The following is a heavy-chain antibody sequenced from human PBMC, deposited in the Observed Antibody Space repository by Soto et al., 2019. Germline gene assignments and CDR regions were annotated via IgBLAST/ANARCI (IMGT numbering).Heavy chain of an antibody. CDR1: GGSISSSSYY. D-gene: IGHD3-10*01. CDR2: ISYSGST. CDR3: ARRARGPYYGSGTNWFDP. J-gene: IGHJ5*02. Sequence: QLQLQESGPGLVKPSETLSLTCTVSGGSISSSSYYWGWIRQPPEKGLEWIGSISYSGSTYYNPSLMSQVPISVDTSKNQCSLELSSVTDAATAVYYWARRARGPYYGSGTNWFDPWCQGTLVTVSS. V-gene: IGHV4-39*01.